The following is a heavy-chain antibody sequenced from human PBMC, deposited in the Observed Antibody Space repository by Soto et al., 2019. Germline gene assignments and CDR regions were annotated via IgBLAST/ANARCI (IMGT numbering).Heavy chain of an antibody. V-gene: IGHV4-34*01. CDR2: INHSGST. Sequence: SETLSLTCAVYGGSFSDYSWSWIRQPPGKGLEWIGEINHSGSTNYNPSLKSRVTISIDTSKSQFSLKLTSVTAADTAVYYCARQCRGVTCHWFVPWGQGTLVT. J-gene: IGHJ5*02. D-gene: IGHD2-15*01. CDR1: GGSFSDYS. CDR3: ARQCRGVTCHWFVP.